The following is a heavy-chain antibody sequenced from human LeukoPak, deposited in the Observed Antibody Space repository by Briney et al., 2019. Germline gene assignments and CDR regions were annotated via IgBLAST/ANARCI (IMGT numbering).Heavy chain of an antibody. Sequence: ASVKVSCKASGYTFTSYGISWVRQAPGRGLEWMGWISAYNGNTNYAQKLQGRVTMTTDTSTSTAYMELRSLRSDDTAVYYCARDRAVAVAGTFDYWGQGTLVTVSS. D-gene: IGHD6-19*01. CDR3: ARDRAVAVAGTFDY. V-gene: IGHV1-18*01. J-gene: IGHJ4*02. CDR1: GYTFTSYG. CDR2: ISAYNGNT.